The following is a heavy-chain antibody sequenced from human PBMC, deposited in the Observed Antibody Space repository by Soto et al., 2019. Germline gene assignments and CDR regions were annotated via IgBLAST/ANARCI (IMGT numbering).Heavy chain of an antibody. V-gene: IGHV3-66*01. CDR3: ARGKVSGWYLDY. J-gene: IGHJ4*02. CDR1: GFTVGSNY. D-gene: IGHD6-19*01. CDR2: IYSGGTT. Sequence: EMQLVESGGGLVQPGGSLRLSCAASGFTVGSNYMSWVRQAPGKGLEWVSVIYSGGTTYYADSVKGRFTISRDNSKNTLNLQVNSLRAEDTAVDYCARGKVSGWYLDYWGQGTLVTVSS.